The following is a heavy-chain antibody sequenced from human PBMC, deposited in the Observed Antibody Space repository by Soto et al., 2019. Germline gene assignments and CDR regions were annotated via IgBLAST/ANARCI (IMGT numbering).Heavy chain of an antibody. D-gene: IGHD3-10*01. CDR3: ARNPSGDY. CDR2: INSRSSSI. Sequence: EVQLVESGGGLVKPGGSLRLSCAAPGFTFSSYSMTWVRQAPGKGLEWVSSINSRSSSIYYADSVKGRFTISRDNAKNSLYLQMNSLRAEDTAVYYCARNPSGDYWGQGTLVTVSS. V-gene: IGHV3-21*01. CDR1: GFTFSSYS. J-gene: IGHJ4*02.